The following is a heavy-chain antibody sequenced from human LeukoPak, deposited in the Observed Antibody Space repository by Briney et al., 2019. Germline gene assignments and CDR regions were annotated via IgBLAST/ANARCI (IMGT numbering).Heavy chain of an antibody. CDR3: ARVRDRMKGYKFDH. Sequence: GGSLRLSCAASGFTFSSYAMHWVRQAPGKGLEWVAVISYDGSNKYYADSVKGRFTISRDNSKNTLYLQMNSLRAEDTAVYYCARVRDRMKGYKFDHWGQGTLVTVSS. D-gene: IGHD5-18*01. J-gene: IGHJ4*02. CDR2: ISYDGSNK. V-gene: IGHV3-30-3*01. CDR1: GFTFSSYA.